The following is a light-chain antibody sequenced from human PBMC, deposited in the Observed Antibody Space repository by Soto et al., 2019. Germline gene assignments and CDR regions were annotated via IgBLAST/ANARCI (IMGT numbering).Light chain of an antibody. CDR1: QSVSSY. J-gene: IGKJ1*01. CDR3: QQRSNWPGT. V-gene: IGKV3-11*01. CDR2: DAS. Sequence: EIVLTQSPGTLSLSPGERATLSCRASQSVSSYLAWYQQKPGQAPRLLIYDASNRATGIPARFSGSGSGTDFTLTISSLEPEDFAFYYCQQRSNWPGTFGQGTKVEIK.